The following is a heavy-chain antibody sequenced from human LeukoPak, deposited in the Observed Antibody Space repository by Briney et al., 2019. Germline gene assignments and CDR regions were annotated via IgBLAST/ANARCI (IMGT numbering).Heavy chain of an antibody. V-gene: IGHV3-43*02. J-gene: IGHJ4*02. Sequence: GGSLRLSCTASGFTFDDYAMHWVRQAPAKGLEWVSLISGDGGTTDYADSVKGRFTISRDNRRNSLYLHMNSRRTEDTALYFCAKVYVGSWYAYDHWGQGTLVTVSS. CDR3: AKVYVGSWYAYDH. CDR1: GFTFDDYA. D-gene: IGHD6-13*01. CDR2: ISGDGGTT.